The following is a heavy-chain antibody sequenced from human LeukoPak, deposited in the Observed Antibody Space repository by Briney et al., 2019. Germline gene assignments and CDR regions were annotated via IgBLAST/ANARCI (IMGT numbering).Heavy chain of an antibody. Sequence: SETLSLTCAVSGGAFSNYFWTWIRQPPGKGLEWIAEINDSGSTNSNSSLRSRVAISLDTSKDQFSLRLTSVTAADTAVYYCARGQYCSTTTCYSARRYFDFWGQGTLVTVSS. D-gene: IGHD2-2*01. J-gene: IGHJ4*02. CDR2: INDSGST. V-gene: IGHV4-34*01. CDR3: ARGQYCSTTTCYSARRYFDF. CDR1: GGAFSNYF.